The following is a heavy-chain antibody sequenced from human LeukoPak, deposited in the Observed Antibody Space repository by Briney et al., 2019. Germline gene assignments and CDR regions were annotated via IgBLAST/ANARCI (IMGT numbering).Heavy chain of an antibody. J-gene: IGHJ5*02. D-gene: IGHD3-9*01. V-gene: IGHV4-59*01. CDR2: IHYTGST. Sequence: PAETLSLTCTVSGGSITSSYWSWIRQSPGKGLEWIGYIHYTGSTNYNPSLKSRVTMLIDTSKNQFSLRLSSVTAADTAVYYCARGRYSAGDNWFDPWGQGTLVTVSS. CDR1: GGSITSSY. CDR3: ARGRYSAGDNWFDP.